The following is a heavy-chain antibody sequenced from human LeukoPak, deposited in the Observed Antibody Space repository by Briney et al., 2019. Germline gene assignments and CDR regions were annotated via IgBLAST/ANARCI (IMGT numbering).Heavy chain of an antibody. D-gene: IGHD2-8*01. CDR2: IYYSGST. Sequence: SETLSLTCAVSGGSISSGGYFWSWIRQLPGRGLEWIGNIYYSGSTYYSPSLKSRITISVDTSKNQFSLRLSSVTAADTAVYYCARTAGWSADYWGQGTLITVSS. CDR3: ARTAGWSADY. J-gene: IGHJ4*02. V-gene: IGHV4-31*11. CDR1: GGSISSGGYF.